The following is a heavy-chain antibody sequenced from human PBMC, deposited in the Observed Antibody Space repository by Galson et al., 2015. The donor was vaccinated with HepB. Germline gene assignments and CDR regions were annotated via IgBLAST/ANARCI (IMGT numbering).Heavy chain of an antibody. V-gene: IGHV3-30*14. CDR1: GFTFSAYV. Sequence: SLRLSCAASGFTFSAYVMHWVRQAPGKGLEWVAVISYDGSNKYYADSVKGRFTISRDNSKNTLFLQMSSLRAEDTAVYYCAQNDYWGQGTLVTVSS. CDR2: ISYDGSNK. J-gene: IGHJ4*02. CDR3: AQNDY.